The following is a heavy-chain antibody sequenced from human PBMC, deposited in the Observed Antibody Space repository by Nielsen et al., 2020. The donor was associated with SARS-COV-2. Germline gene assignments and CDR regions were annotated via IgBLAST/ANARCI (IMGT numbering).Heavy chain of an antibody. CDR3: ARDWSSGSGSSYYYYGMDV. Sequence: WIRQPPGKGLEWVANIKQDGSEKYFIDSVKGRFTISRDNAKSSLYLQMNSLRAEDTAVYYCARDWSSGSGSSYYYYGMDVWGQGTTVTVSS. V-gene: IGHV3-7*01. CDR2: IKQDGSEK. J-gene: IGHJ6*02. D-gene: IGHD3-10*01.